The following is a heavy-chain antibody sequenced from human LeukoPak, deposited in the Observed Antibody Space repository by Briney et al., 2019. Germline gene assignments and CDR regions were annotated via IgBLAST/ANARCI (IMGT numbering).Heavy chain of an antibody. CDR3: ARGRYSAGDNWFDP. CDR2: INYTGST. CDR1: GGPITSCY. D-gene: IGHD3-9*01. V-gene: IGHV4-59*01. Sequence: AETLSLTCTVSGGPITSCYGSCIRQSPGKGVEWVGYINYTGSTNYNPSLKSRFTMLIDTSKNQCSLKLSSVTAADTAVYYWARGRYSAGDNWFDPWGQGTLVTVSS. J-gene: IGHJ5*02.